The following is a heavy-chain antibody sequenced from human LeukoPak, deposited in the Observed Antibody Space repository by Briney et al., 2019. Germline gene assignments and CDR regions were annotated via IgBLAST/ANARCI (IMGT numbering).Heavy chain of an antibody. CDR3: ARKSGSSYFFDY. V-gene: IGHV3-74*01. D-gene: IGHD1-26*01. J-gene: IGHJ4*02. CDR1: RFTFSNYW. CDR2: IYSDGSRT. Sequence: TGGSLRLSCAASRFTFSNYWMHWARQAPGKGLVWVSRIYSDGSRTRYADSVKGRFTISRDNAKNTLYLQMSSLRAEDTAVYYCARKSGSSYFFDYWGQGTLVTVSS.